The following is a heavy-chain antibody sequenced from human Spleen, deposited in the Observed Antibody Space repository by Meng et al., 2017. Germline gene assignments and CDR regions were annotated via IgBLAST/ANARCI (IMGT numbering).Heavy chain of an antibody. CDR2: INPNNGGT. V-gene: IGHV1-2*06. CDR3: ARDEDISAAGKLFGDY. CDR1: GYTFTGFY. Sequence: ASVKVSCKASGYTFTGFYMHWVRQAPGQGLEWMGRINPNNGGTHYVQKFQGRVTMTRDTSISTAYMELSGLRSDDTAMYYCARDEDISAAGKLFGDYWGQGTLVTVSS. D-gene: IGHD6-25*01. J-gene: IGHJ4*02.